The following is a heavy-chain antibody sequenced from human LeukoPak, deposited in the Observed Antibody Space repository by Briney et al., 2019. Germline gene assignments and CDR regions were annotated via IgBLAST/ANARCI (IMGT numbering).Heavy chain of an antibody. CDR1: GFTFSSYA. CDR3: ARDTDTVTTILDY. V-gene: IGHV3-74*01. CDR2: INSDGSST. D-gene: IGHD4-17*01. Sequence: GGSLRLSCVASGFTFSSYAMSWVRQAPGKGLVWVSRINSDGSSTSYADSVKGRFTISRDNAKNTLYLQMNSLRAEDTAVYYCARDTDTVTTILDYWGQGTLVTVSS. J-gene: IGHJ4*02.